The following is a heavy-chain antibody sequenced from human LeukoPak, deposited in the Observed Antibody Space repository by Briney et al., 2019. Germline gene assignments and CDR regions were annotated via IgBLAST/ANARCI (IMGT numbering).Heavy chain of an antibody. CDR1: GYSISSGYY. CDR3: ARVIQLGRGYDFWSGYYYYFDY. D-gene: IGHD3-3*01. J-gene: IGHJ4*02. V-gene: IGHV4-38-2*02. CDR2: IYHSGST. Sequence: PSETLSLTCTVSGYSISSGYYWGWIRQPPGKGLEWIGSIYHSGSTYYNPSLKSRVTISVDTSKNQFSLKLSSVTAADTAVYYCARVIQLGRGYDFWSGYYYYFDYWGQGTLVTVSS.